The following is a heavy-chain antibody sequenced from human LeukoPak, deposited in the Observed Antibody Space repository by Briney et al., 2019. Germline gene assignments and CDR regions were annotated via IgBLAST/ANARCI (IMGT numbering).Heavy chain of an antibody. J-gene: IGHJ2*01. CDR2: IYYSGST. CDR1: GGSISSSSYY. Sequence: PSETLSLTCIVSGGSISSSSYYWGWIRQPPGKGLEWIGMIYYSGSTYYNPSLKSRVTISVDTSKNQFSLKMSSVTAADTAVYYCASADDYGDYMGYFDLWSRGTLVTVSS. V-gene: IGHV4-39*07. D-gene: IGHD4-17*01. CDR3: ASADDYGDYMGYFDL.